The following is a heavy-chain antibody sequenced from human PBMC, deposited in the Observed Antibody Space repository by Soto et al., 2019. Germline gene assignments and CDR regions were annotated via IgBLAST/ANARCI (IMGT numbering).Heavy chain of an antibody. Sequence: EVQLVASGGGMVQPGGSLRLSCAASGFTFVNYWMNWVRQAPGKGLECVGNIKLGGSDQYDVDSVKGRFTISRDNAHNSLYLHMINLRAEDTAIYYCARLESGSLDFWGQGTLVTVSS. CDR2: IKLGGSDQ. CDR1: GFTFVNYW. J-gene: IGHJ4*02. V-gene: IGHV3-7*01. D-gene: IGHD1-26*01. CDR3: ARLESGSLDF.